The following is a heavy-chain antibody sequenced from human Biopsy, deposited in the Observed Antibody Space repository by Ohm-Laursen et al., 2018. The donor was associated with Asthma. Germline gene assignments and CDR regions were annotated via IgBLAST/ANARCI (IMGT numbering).Heavy chain of an antibody. D-gene: IGHD3-10*01. V-gene: IGHV5-51*01. CDR1: GYIFTSYW. Sequence: EFLRISCKTSGYIFTSYWIGWVRQMPGKGLEWMAIIFPDDSDTIYSPSFQGQVTISADKSISTVYLQWSSLKASDTAKYYCARLPYGSGSFFDFWGQGTQVTVAS. CDR2: IFPDDSDT. J-gene: IGHJ4*02. CDR3: ARLPYGSGSFFDF.